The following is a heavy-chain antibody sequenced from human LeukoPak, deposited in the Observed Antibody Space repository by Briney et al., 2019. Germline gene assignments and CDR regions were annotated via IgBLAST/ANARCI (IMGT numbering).Heavy chain of an antibody. V-gene: IGHV3-20*04. CDR3: ARAVCPTIKFCDSSYFMDV. Sequence: GPLRLSCAASGFSFDDLGMTWVRQVPGKGLEWVAGINWNGASTGYADSVRGRFTISRDNAKNSLYLQMNSLRAEDTALYYCARAVCPTIKFCDSSYFMDVWGKGTTVNVS. D-gene: IGHD6-6*01. J-gene: IGHJ6*03. CDR2: INWNGAST. CDR1: GFSFDDLG.